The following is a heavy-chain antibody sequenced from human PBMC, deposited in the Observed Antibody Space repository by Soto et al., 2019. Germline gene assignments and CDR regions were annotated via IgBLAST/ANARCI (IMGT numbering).Heavy chain of an antibody. Sequence: QVQLVESGGGVVQPGRSLRLSCAASGFTFSSYAMHWVRQAPGKGLEWVAVISYDGSNKYYADSVKGRFTISRDNSKNTLYLQMNSLRAEDTAVYYCACGDTDYYYYGMDVWGQGTTVTVSS. CDR2: ISYDGSNK. J-gene: IGHJ6*02. V-gene: IGHV3-30-3*01. D-gene: IGHD4-17*01. CDR3: ACGDTDYYYYGMDV. CDR1: GFTFSSYA.